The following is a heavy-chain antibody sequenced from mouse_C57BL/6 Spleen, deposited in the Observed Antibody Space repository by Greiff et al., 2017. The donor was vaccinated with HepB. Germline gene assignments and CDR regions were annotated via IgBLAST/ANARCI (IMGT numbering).Heavy chain of an antibody. CDR3: ARGDGLFDY. V-gene: IGHV1-59*01. CDR2: IDPSDSYT. Sequence: VQLQQPGAELVRPGPSVKLSCKASGYTFTSYWMHWVKQRPGQGLEWIGVIDPSDSYTNYNQKFKGKATLTVDTSSSTAYMQLSSLTSEDSAVYYCARGDGLFDYWGQGTTLTVSS. CDR1: GYTFTSYW. D-gene: IGHD2-3*01. J-gene: IGHJ2*01.